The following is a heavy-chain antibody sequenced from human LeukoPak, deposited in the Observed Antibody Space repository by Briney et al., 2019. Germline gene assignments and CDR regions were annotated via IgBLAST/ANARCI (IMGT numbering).Heavy chain of an antibody. CDR1: GGSISSYY. D-gene: IGHD3-3*01. Sequence: SETLSLTCTVSGGSISSYYWSWIRQPPGKGLEWIGSIYHSGSTYYNPSLKSRVTISVDTSKNQFSLKLSSVTAADTAVYYCARDSDRRTIFGVVSSWGQGTLVTVSS. CDR3: ARDSDRRTIFGVVSS. J-gene: IGHJ4*02. CDR2: IYHSGST. V-gene: IGHV4-38-2*02.